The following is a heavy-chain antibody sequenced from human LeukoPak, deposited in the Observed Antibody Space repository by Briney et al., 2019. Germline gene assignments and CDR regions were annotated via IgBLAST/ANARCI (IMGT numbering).Heavy chain of an antibody. CDR3: AKDFGYFDWLLFFDY. V-gene: IGHV3-30*18. CDR1: GFTFSSYG. J-gene: IGHJ4*02. D-gene: IGHD3-9*01. CDR2: ISYDGSNK. Sequence: GGSLRLSCAASGFTFSSYGMHWVRQAPGKGLEWVAVISYDGSNKYYADSVKGRFTISRDNSKNTLYLQMNSLRAEDTAVYCCAKDFGYFDWLLFFDYWGQGTLVTVSS.